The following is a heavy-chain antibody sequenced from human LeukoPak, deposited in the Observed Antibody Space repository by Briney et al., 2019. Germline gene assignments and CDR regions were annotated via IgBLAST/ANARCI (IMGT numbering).Heavy chain of an antibody. CDR2: IYTSGST. Sequence: SETLSLTCTVSGGSISSYYWSWIRQPAGKGLGWIGRIYTSGSTNYNPSLKSRVTMSVDTSKNQFSLKLSSVTAADTAVYYCARDLSSGWYGESDYWGQGTLVTVSS. CDR1: GGSISSYY. CDR3: ARDLSSGWYGESDY. D-gene: IGHD6-19*01. V-gene: IGHV4-4*07. J-gene: IGHJ4*02.